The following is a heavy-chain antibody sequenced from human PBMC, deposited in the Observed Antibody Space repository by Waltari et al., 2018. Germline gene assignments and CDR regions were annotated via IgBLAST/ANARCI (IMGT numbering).Heavy chain of an antibody. CDR3: ARDNCSGGSCHFDY. V-gene: IGHV1-69*05. Sequence: QVQLVQSGAEVKKPGSSVKVSCKASGGTFSSYAISCVRQAPGQGLEWMGGISHNISTTNYAKKFQGRVKMTTDECTRTAYMELGSLRSEDTAVYYCARDNCSGGSCHFDYWGQGTLVTVSS. J-gene: IGHJ4*02. D-gene: IGHD2-15*01. CDR2: ISHNISTT. CDR1: GGTFSSYA.